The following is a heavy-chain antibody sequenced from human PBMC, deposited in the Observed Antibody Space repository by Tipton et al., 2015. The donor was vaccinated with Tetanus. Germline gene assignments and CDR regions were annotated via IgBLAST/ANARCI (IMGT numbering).Heavy chain of an antibody. CDR2: ISHSGSP. Sequence: TLSLTCNVSGGSITKDYWSWIQQSPGKTLEWIGYISHSGSPNYNPSLKSRATVSVDTSKNQFSLDLTSVTAADTGVYYCAGSQWLDGFIFDYWGQGSLVTVAS. J-gene: IGHJ4*02. V-gene: IGHV4-59*01. CDR1: GGSITKDY. D-gene: IGHD6-19*01. CDR3: AGSQWLDGFIFDY.